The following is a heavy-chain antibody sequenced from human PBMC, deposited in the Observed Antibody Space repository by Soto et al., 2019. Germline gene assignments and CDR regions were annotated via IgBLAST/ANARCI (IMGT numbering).Heavy chain of an antibody. V-gene: IGHV4-30-4*01. CDR2: IYSSGST. CDR3: ARSISGSYYNY. D-gene: IGHD1-26*01. Sequence: QVQLQESGPGLVKPSQTLSLTCTVSGGSISSGDYYWSWIRQPPGKGLEWIGYIYSSGSTYYNPSLKSLVTISVYTSKTQFSLQLTPVTAADTAAYYCARSISGSYYNYWGQGTLVTVYS. J-gene: IGHJ4*02. CDR1: GGSISSGDYY.